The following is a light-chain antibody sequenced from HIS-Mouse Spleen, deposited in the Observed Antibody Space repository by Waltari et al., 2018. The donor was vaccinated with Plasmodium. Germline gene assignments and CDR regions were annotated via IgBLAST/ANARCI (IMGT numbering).Light chain of an antibody. Sequence: DIQLTQSPSFLSASVGDRVTITYRASQGISSYLTWYQQKPGKAPKLLIYAASNLQSGVPSRFSGSGSGTEFTLTISSLQPEDIATYYCQQHNSYPYTFGQGTKLEIK. J-gene: IGKJ2*01. CDR1: QGISSY. V-gene: IGKV1-9*01. CDR3: QQHNSYPYT. CDR2: AAS.